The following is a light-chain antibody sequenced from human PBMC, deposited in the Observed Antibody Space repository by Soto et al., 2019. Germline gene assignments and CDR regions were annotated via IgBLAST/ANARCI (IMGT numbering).Light chain of an antibody. J-gene: IGKJ1*01. CDR2: DAS. CDR3: QQYNVFWT. Sequence: DIQMTQSPSTLSASVGDRVTITCRASQTVSSLLAWYQQKPGRAPKLLIYDASTLESGVPSRFSGSGSGTEFTLTISSLQPDDSATYYCQQYNVFWTLGLGTKVDIK. V-gene: IGKV1-5*01. CDR1: QTVSSL.